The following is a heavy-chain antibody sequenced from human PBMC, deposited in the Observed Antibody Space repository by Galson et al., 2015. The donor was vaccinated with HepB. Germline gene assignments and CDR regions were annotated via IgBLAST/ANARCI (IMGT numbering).Heavy chain of an antibody. CDR1: GFTFRSYI. V-gene: IGHV3-21*01. CDR2: ISSSSTYI. CDR3: AREWGGYSYYMDV. Sequence: SLRLSCAASGFTFRSYIINWVRQAPEKGLEWVSSISSSSTYIYYADSVKGRFTISRDNAKNSVYLQMNSLRGEDTAVYYCAREWGGYSYYMDVWGKGTTVTVSS. J-gene: IGHJ6*03. D-gene: IGHD3-16*01.